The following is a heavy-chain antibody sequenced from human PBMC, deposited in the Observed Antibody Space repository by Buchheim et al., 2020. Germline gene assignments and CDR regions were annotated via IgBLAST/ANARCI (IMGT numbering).Heavy chain of an antibody. CDR3: AKGKLEQPTPIDY. Sequence: QVQLVESGGGVVQPGRSLRLSCAASGFTFSSYGMHWVRQAPGKGLVWVAVISYDGSNKYYADSVKGRFTISRDNSKNTLYLQMNSLRAEDTAVYYCAKGKLEQPTPIDYWGQGTL. CDR2: ISYDGSNK. D-gene: IGHD6-13*01. V-gene: IGHV3-30*18. J-gene: IGHJ4*02. CDR1: GFTFSSYG.